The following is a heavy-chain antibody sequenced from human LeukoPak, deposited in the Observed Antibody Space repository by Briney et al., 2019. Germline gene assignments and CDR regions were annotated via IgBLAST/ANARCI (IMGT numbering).Heavy chain of an antibody. J-gene: IGHJ6*03. CDR1: GGSIRSYY. CDR3: ARGRVSSSTWYSTYYYYFYMDV. CDR2: IYYSGST. D-gene: IGHD4-11*01. V-gene: IGHV4-59*01. Sequence: SETLSLTCTVSGGSIRSYYWSWIRQPPGKGLEWIGYIYYSGSTNYNPSLNGRVSISRDTSKNLFSLRLRSVTAADTAVYFCARGRVSSSTWYSTYYYYFYMDVWGKGTTVTVSS.